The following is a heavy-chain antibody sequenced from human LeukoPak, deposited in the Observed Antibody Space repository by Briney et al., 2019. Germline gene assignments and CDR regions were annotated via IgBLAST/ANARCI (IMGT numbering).Heavy chain of an antibody. J-gene: IGHJ4*02. CDR3: AKGGRICSASTCRVDY. CDR1: GFTFSSYA. V-gene: IGHV3-23*01. CDR2: ISASGGST. Sequence: GGSLRLSCAASGFTFSSYAMSWVRQAPGKGLEWVSVISASGGSTYYSDSVKGRFTISRDKSSNTLYLQMNSLGAEDTAVYYCAKGGRICSASTCRVDYWGQGTLVFVSS. D-gene: IGHD2-15*01.